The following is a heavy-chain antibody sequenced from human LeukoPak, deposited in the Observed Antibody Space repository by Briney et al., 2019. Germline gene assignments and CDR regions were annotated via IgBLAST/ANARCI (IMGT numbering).Heavy chain of an antibody. CDR2: IYYSGST. J-gene: IGHJ4*02. D-gene: IGHD5-24*01. CDR3: AGAKEMAKIDY. Sequence: PSETLSLTCTVSGGSISSYYWSWIRQPPGKGLEWIGYIYYSGSTNYNPSLKSRVTISVDTSKNQFSLKLSSVTAADTAVYYCAGAKEMAKIDYGGQETLVTV. V-gene: IGHV4-59*01. CDR1: GGSISSYY.